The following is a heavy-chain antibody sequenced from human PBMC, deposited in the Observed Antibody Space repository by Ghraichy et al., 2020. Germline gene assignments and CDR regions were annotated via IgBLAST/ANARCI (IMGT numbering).Heavy chain of an antibody. Sequence: SETLSLTCTVSGGSISSSSYYWGWIRQPPGKGLEWIGSIYYSGSTYYNPSLKSRVTISVDTSKNQFSLKLSSVTAADTAVYYCARVRGLGLSVGGNWYFDLWGRGTLVTVSS. CDR2: IYYSGST. V-gene: IGHV4-39*07. D-gene: IGHD3-16*01. CDR1: GGSISSSSYY. CDR3: ARVRGLGLSVGGNWYFDL. J-gene: IGHJ2*01.